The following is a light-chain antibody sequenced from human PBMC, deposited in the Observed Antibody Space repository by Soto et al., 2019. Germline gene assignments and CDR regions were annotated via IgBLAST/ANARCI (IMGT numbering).Light chain of an antibody. Sequence: QSALTQPASVSGSPGQSITISCTGTSSDVGAYNYVSWYQQYPGRAPKVIIFEVRKRPSGVSTRFSGSKSGDTASLTIFGLPAEDEADYYCSSYRSSTTFVFGTGTKLTVL. J-gene: IGLJ1*01. CDR2: EVR. CDR1: SSDVGAYNY. CDR3: SSYRSSTTFV. V-gene: IGLV2-14*01.